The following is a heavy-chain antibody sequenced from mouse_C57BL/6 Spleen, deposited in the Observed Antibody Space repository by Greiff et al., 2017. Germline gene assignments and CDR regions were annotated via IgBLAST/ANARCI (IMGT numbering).Heavy chain of an antibody. Sequence: VKLQQSGPELVKPGASVKISCKASGYAFSSSWMNWVKQRPGKGLEWIGRIYPGDGDTNYNGKFKGKDTLTADKSSSTAYMQLSSLTSEDSAVYFCARGGNYVEDYIDYWGQGTTLTVSS. V-gene: IGHV1-82*01. J-gene: IGHJ2*01. D-gene: IGHD2-1*01. CDR3: ARGGNYVEDYIDY. CDR1: GYAFSSSW. CDR2: IYPGDGDT.